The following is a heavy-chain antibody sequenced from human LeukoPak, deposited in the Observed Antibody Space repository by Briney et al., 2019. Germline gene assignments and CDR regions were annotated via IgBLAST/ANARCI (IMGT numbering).Heavy chain of an antibody. CDR3: ARGCSARSWYWFDP. CDR1: GGSFSGYY. J-gene: IGHJ5*02. V-gene: IGHV4-34*01. D-gene: IGHD6-13*01. CDR2: INHSGST. Sequence: SETLSLTCAVYGGSFSGYYWSWIRQPPGKGLEWIGEINHSGSTNYNPSLKSRVTISVDTSKNQFSLKLSSVTAADTAVYYCARGCSARSWYWFDPWGQGTLVTVSS.